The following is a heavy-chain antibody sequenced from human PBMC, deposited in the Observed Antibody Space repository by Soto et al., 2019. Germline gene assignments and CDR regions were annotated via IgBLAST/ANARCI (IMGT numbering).Heavy chain of an antibody. CDR3: ARGTSSGWARD. CDR2: ISSNGRTT. J-gene: IGHJ4*02. CDR1: GFTFNHYA. V-gene: IGHV3-64*01. D-gene: IGHD6-19*01. Sequence: EVQLVESGGGLVQPGGSLRLSCAASGFTFNHYAMHWVRQAPGKGLGSVSAISSNGRTTYYANSVKGRFTISRDDSKNTLFLQMGSLRPADMAVYYCARGTSSGWARDWGQGTLVTVSS.